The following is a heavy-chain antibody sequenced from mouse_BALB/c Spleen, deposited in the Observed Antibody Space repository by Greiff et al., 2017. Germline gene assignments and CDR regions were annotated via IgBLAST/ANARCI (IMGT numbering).Heavy chain of an antibody. J-gene: IGHJ3*01. D-gene: IGHD2-12*01. CDR2: ISSGGSYP. CDR1: GFTFSSYT. Sequence: EVMLVESGGGLVKPGGSLKLSCAASGFTFSSYTMSWVRQTPEKRLEWVATISSGGSYPYYPDSVKGRFTISEDNAKKTLYLQMSSLKSEDTAMYYCTRADDGAWFAYWGQGTLVTVAA. V-gene: IGHV5-6-4*01. CDR3: TRADDGAWFAY.